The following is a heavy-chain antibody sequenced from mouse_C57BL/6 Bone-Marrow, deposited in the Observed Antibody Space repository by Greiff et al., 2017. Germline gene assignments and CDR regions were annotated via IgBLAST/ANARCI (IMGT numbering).Heavy chain of an antibody. Sequence: EVQLQQSGPVLVKPGASVKMSCKASGYTFTDYYMNWVKQSHGKSLEWIGVINPYNGGTSYNQKFKGKATLTVDQSSSTAYMELNSLTSEDSAVYYCARGGLPYGGFAYWGQGTLVTVSA. CDR3: ARGGLPYGGFAY. D-gene: IGHD1-1*01. CDR1: GYTFTDYY. CDR2: INPYNGGT. V-gene: IGHV1-19*01. J-gene: IGHJ3*01.